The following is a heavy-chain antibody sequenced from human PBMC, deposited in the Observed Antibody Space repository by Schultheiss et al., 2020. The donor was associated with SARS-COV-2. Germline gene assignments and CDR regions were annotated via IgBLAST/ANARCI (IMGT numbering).Heavy chain of an antibody. CDR2: IYSGGST. J-gene: IGHJ6*02. CDR1: GFPFSAYG. CDR3: ARDSHLWFGELLVDVLHDPKNYYYYGMDV. Sequence: GESLKISCAASGFPFSAYGMNWVRQAPGKGLEWVLVIYSGGSTYYADSVKGRFTISRDNSKNTLYLQMNSLRAEDTAVYYCARDSHLWFGELLVDVLHDPKNYYYYGMDVWGQGASVTVSS. V-gene: IGHV3-66*01. D-gene: IGHD3-10*01.